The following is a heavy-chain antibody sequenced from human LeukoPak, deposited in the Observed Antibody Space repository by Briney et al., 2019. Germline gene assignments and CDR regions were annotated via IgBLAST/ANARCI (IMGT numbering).Heavy chain of an antibody. CDR3: ARGPYSSSWYYWFDP. D-gene: IGHD6-13*01. V-gene: IGHV1-69*13. CDR2: IIPIFGTA. J-gene: IGHJ5*02. CDR1: GGTFSSYA. Sequence: SVTVSCTASGGTFSSYAISWVRQAPGQGLEWMGGIIPIFGTANYAQKFQGRVTITADESTSTAYMELSSLRSEDTAVYYCARGPYSSSWYYWFDPWGQGTLVTVSS.